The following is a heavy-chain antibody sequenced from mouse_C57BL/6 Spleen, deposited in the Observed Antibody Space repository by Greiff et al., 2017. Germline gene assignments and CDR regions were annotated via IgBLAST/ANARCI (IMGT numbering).Heavy chain of an antibody. J-gene: IGHJ2*01. V-gene: IGHV10-1*01. CDR1: GFSFNTYA. CDR3: VRHGLGYFDY. D-gene: IGHD3-1*01. Sequence: EVKLMESGGGLVQPKGSLKLSCAASGFSFNTYAMNWVRQAPGKGLEWVARIRSKSNNYATYYADSVKDRFTISRDDSESMLYLQMNNLKTEDTAMYYCVRHGLGYFDYWGQGTTLTVSS. CDR2: IRSKSNNYAT.